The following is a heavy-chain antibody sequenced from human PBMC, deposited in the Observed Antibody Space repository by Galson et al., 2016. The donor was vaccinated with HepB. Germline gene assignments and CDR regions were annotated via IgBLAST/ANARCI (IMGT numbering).Heavy chain of an antibody. CDR3: ARGDYGDYACFDP. CDR2: IYYSGST. D-gene: IGHD4-17*01. Sequence: TLSLTCTVSGGSINSGGYYWSWIRQHPGKGLEWIGYIYYSGSTYYNPSLKSRVTISVDTSKNQFSLKLSSVTAADTAVYYCARGDYGDYACFDPWGQGSLVTVSS. V-gene: IGHV4-31*03. CDR1: GGSINSGGYY. J-gene: IGHJ5*02.